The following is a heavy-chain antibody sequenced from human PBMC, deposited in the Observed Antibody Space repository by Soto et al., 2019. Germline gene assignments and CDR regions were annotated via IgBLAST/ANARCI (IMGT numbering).Heavy chain of an antibody. CDR3: ARDSHRRNYYGSGSRGTFDP. CDR2: IYYSGST. D-gene: IGHD3-10*01. CDR1: GGSISSGGYY. V-gene: IGHV4-31*03. Sequence: QVQLQESGPGLVKPSQTLSLTCTVSGGSISSGGYYWSWIRQHPGKGLEWIGYIYYSGSTYYNPSLESRVTISVDTSKNQFSLKLSSVTAADTAVYYCARDSHRRNYYGSGSRGTFDPWGQGTLVTVSS. J-gene: IGHJ5*02.